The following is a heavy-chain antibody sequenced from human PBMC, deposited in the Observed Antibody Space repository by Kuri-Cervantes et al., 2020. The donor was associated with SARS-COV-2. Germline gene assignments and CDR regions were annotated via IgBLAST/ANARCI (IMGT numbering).Heavy chain of an antibody. CDR1: GFTFSSYA. J-gene: IGHJ6*03. V-gene: IGHV3-73*01. Sequence: GGSLRLSCAASGFTFSSYAMHWVRQASGKGLEWVGRIRSKANSYATAYAASVKGRFTISRDDSKNTAYLQMNSLKTEDTAVYYCTRDVMKKYYYYMDVWGKGTTVTVSS. D-gene: IGHD3-16*01. CDR2: IRSKANSYAT. CDR3: TRDVMKKYYYYMDV.